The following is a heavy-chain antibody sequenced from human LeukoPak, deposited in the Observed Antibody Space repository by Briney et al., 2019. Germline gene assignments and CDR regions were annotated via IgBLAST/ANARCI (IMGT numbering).Heavy chain of an antibody. CDR3: ARGELYYDSSGYYRGLDAFDI. Sequence: GASVKVSCEASGYTFTSYDINWVRQAPGQGLEWMGWISAYNGNTNYAQKLQGRVTMTTDTSTSTAYMELRSLRSDDTAVYYCARGELYYDSSGYYRGLDAFDIWGQGTMVTVSS. J-gene: IGHJ3*02. V-gene: IGHV1-18*01. D-gene: IGHD3-22*01. CDR1: GYTFTSYD. CDR2: ISAYNGNT.